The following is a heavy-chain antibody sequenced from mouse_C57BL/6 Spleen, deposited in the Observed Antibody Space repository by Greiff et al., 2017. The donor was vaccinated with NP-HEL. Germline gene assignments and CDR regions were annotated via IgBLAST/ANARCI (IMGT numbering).Heavy chain of an antibody. V-gene: IGHV5-16*01. CDR1: GFTFSDYY. CDR3: ASLYGNYWYVDV. D-gene: IGHD2-1*01. J-gene: IGHJ1*03. CDR2: INYDGSST. Sequence: EVMLVESEGGLVQPGSSMKLSCTASGFTFSDYYMAWVRQVPEKGLEWVANINYDGSSTYYLDSLKSRFIISRDNAKNILYLQMSSLKSEDTATYYCASLYGNYWYVDVWGTGTTVTVSS.